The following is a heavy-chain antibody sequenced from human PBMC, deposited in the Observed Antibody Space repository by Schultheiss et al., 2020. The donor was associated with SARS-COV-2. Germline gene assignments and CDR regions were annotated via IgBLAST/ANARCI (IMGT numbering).Heavy chain of an antibody. CDR2: IYTSGST. V-gene: IGHV4-59*10. J-gene: IGHJ4*02. CDR1: GGSFSGYY. CDR3: ARTPYDSSGYYPDY. Sequence: SQTLSLTCAVYGGSFSGYYWSWIRQPPGKGLEWIGRIYTSGSTNYNPSLKSRVTMSVDTSKNQFSLKLSSVTAADTAVYYCARTPYDSSGYYPDYWGQGTLVTVSS. D-gene: IGHD3-22*01.